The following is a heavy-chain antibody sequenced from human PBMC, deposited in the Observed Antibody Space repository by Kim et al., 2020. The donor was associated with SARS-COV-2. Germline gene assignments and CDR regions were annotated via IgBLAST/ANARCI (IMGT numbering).Heavy chain of an antibody. CDR2: I. J-gene: IGHJ4*02. CDR3: AKESVGGHFDY. D-gene: IGHD1-26*01. V-gene: IGHV3-9*01. Sequence: IGYADSVKGRFTISRDNAKNSLYLQMNSLRAEDTALYYCAKESVGGHFDYWGQGTLVTVSS.